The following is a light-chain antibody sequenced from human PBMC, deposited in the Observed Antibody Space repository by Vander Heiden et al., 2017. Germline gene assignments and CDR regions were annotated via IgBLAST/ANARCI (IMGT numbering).Light chain of an antibody. CDR3: QQSYTIPLT. V-gene: IGKV1-39*01. CDR2: DAS. Sequence: DIQMTQSPSSLSASVGDRVTIPCRASQSIDSFLNWYQQKPGKAPNLLIYDASTVQSGVPSRFTAIGSGTDFTLTISSLQPEDFATYYCQQSYTIPLTFGQGTKLEIK. J-gene: IGKJ2*01. CDR1: QSIDSF.